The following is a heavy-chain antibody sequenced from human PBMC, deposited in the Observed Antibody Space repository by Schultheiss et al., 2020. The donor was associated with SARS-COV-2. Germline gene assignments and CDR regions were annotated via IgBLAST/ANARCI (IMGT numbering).Heavy chain of an antibody. CDR3: ARREPRAYGMDV. CDR1: GGSISSGGYY. J-gene: IGHJ6*02. CDR2: IYYSGST. Sequence: SETLSLTCTVSGGSISSGGYYWGWIRQPPGKGLEWIGYIYYSGSTYYNPSFKSRVTISVDTSKNQFSLKLSSVTAADTAVYYCARREPRAYGMDVWGQGTTVTVSS. V-gene: IGHV4-61*08. D-gene: IGHD1-14*01.